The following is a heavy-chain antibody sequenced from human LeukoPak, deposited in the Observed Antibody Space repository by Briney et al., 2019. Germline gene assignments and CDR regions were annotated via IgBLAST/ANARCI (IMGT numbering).Heavy chain of an antibody. CDR1: GGSISSYY. CDR2: IYTSGST. D-gene: IGHD1-26*01. J-gene: IGHJ3*02. Sequence: PSETLSLTCTVSGGSISSYYWSWIRQPPGKGLEWIGYIYTSGSTNYNPSLKSRVTISVDTSKNQFSLKLSSVTAADTAVYYSARSPYSGTLTAAFDIWGQGTMVTVSS. CDR3: ARSPYSGTLTAAFDI. V-gene: IGHV4-4*09.